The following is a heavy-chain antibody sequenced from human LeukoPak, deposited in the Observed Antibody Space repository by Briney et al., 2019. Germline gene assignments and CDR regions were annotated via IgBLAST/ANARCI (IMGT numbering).Heavy chain of an antibody. CDR3: ASYSYYYGMDV. Sequence: PSETLSLTCTVPGGSISSSSYYWGWIRQPPGKGLEWIGSIYYSGSTYYNPSLKSRVTILVDTSKNQFSLKLSSVTAADTAVYYCASYSYYYGMDVWGQGTTVTVSS. CDR2: IYYSGST. D-gene: IGHD2-21*01. J-gene: IGHJ6*02. CDR1: GGSISSSSYY. V-gene: IGHV4-39*07.